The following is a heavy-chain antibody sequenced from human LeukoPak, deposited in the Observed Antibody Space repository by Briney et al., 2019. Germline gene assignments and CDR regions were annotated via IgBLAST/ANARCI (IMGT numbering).Heavy chain of an antibody. D-gene: IGHD2-15*01. J-gene: IGHJ3*02. CDR2: ISGSGAGT. V-gene: IGHV3-23*01. Sequence: PGGSLRLSCAASGFTFSGYAMNWVRQAPGKGLEWVSGISGSGAGTYYADSVKGRFTISRDNSKNTLYLQMNSLRVEDTAVYYCAKDQPYGGVCTGGSCYSGFAFDIWGQGTMVTASS. CDR3: AKDQPYGGVCTGGSCYSGFAFDI. CDR1: GFTFSGYA.